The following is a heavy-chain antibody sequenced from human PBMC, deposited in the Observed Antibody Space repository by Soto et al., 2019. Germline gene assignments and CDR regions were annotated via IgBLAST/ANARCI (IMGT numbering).Heavy chain of an antibody. CDR2: INAGNGNT. Sequence: ASVKVSCKASGYTFTSYAMHWVRQAPGQRLEWMGWINAGNGNTKYSQKFQGRVTITRDTSASTAYMELSSLRSEDTAVYYCARGGYSYGYDYYGMDVWGQGTTVTVYS. CDR3: ARGGYSYGYDYYGMDV. CDR1: GYTFTSYA. D-gene: IGHD5-18*01. V-gene: IGHV1-3*01. J-gene: IGHJ6*02.